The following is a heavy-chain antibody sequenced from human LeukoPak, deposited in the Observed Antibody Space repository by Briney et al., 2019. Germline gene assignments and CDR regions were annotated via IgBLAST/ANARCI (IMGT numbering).Heavy chain of an antibody. CDR2: INHSGST. CDR1: GGSFSGYY. D-gene: IGHD6-13*01. J-gene: IGHJ6*02. CDR3: ARHPEPAGYGAYYYGMDV. V-gene: IGHV4-34*01. Sequence: SETLSLTCAVYGGSFSGYYWSWIRQPPGKGLEWIGEINHSGSTNHNPSLKSRVTISVDTSKNQFSLKLSSVTAADTAVYYCARHPEPAGYGAYYYGMDVWGQGTTVTVSS.